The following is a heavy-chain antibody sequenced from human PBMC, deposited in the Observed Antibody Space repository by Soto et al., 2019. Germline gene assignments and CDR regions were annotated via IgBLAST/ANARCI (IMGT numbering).Heavy chain of an antibody. J-gene: IGHJ6*02. D-gene: IGHD5-18*01. CDR3: ARRYSYNRGLYGMDV. CDR1: GFAFNSYV. CDR2: GWYDGSNE. V-gene: IGHV3-33*01. Sequence: GGSLRLSCRTSGFAFNSYVMHWVRQAPGKGLEWVAVGWYDGSNEKYADSVKGRFIISRDSSENTLYLQMNTLRVDDTADYYCARRYSYNRGLYGMDVWGQGTTVTVSS.